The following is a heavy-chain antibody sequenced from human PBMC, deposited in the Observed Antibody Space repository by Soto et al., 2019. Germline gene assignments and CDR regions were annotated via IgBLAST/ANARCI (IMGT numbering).Heavy chain of an antibody. V-gene: IGHV1-69*08. CDR1: GGTFSSYT. CDR3: ARDIGSTGVDP. Sequence: QVQLVQSGAEVKKPGSSVKVSCKASGGTFSSYTISWVRQAPGQGLEWMGRIIPILGIANYAQKFQGRVTITADKSTSTASMELSSLRSEDTAVYYCARDIGSTGVDPWGQGTLVTVSS. CDR2: IIPILGIA. D-gene: IGHD7-27*01. J-gene: IGHJ5*02.